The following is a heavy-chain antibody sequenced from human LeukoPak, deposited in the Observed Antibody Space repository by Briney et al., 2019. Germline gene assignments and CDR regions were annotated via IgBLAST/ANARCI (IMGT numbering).Heavy chain of an antibody. D-gene: IGHD2-15*01. J-gene: IGHJ4*02. V-gene: IGHV4-59*11. Sequence: SETLSLTCTVSGGSISSHYWSWIRQPPGKGLEWIGYIYYSGSTNYNPSLKSRVTISVDTSKNQFSLKLSSVTAADTAVYYCARDRPEYCSGGSRYGSYFDYWGQGTLVTVSS. CDR2: IYYSGST. CDR1: GGSISSHY. CDR3: ARDRPEYCSGGSRYGSYFDY.